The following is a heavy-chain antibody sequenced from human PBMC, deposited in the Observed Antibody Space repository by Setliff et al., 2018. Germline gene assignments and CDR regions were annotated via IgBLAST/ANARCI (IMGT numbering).Heavy chain of an antibody. CDR1: GFTVSSNY. V-gene: IGHV3-66*01. Sequence: PGGSLRLSCAASGFTVSSNYMSWVRQAPGKGLEWVSVIYSGGSSYYADSVKGRFTISRDNSKNTLYLQMNSLRAEDTAVYYCARDHNYAYDYWGQGTLVTVSS. CDR3: ARDHNYAYDY. CDR2: IYSGGSS. J-gene: IGHJ4*02. D-gene: IGHD1-1*01.